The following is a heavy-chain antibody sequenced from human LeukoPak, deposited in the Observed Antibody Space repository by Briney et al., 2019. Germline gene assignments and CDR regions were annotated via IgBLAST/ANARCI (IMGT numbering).Heavy chain of an antibody. CDR3: ARRTIFGVVTFDY. D-gene: IGHD3-3*01. V-gene: IGHV1-18*01. J-gene: IGHJ4*02. CDR2: ISGYTGNT. Sequence: ASVKLSCTASGYTFTSYGMNWVRQAPGQGLEWMGWISGYTGNTNCAHKLQGRVTMTTDTSTSTAYMELRSLRSDDTAVYYCARRTIFGVVTFDYWGQGALVTVPS. CDR1: GYTFTSYG.